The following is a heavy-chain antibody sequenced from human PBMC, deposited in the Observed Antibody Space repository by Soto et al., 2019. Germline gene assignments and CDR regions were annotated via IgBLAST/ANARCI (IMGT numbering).Heavy chain of an antibody. Sequence: QVQLVESGGGVVQPGRSLRLSCAASGFIFNEYGMHWVRQAPGKGLEWVAVIWYDGSNKYYADSVKGRFTFSRDNSKNTMSLQMNSLRVEDTAIYYCARWGCSGSNCNLNQRSFDLWGHATLVTVSS. D-gene: IGHD2-15*01. CDR2: IWYDGSNK. J-gene: IGHJ5*01. CDR3: ARWGCSGSNCNLNQRSFDL. V-gene: IGHV3-33*01. CDR1: GFIFNEYG.